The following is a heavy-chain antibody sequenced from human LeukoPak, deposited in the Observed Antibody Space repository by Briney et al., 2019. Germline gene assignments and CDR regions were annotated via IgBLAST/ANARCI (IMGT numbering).Heavy chain of an antibody. CDR3: ARGQVPAARGHNWFDP. CDR1: GRSFNDYY. D-gene: IGHD2-2*01. Sequence: SETLSLTCAVYGRSFNDYYWNWIRQPPGKGLEWIGEINARGDTNYNPSLKSRVTISVDTSKKQFSLRLTSMIAADTALYYCARGQVPAARGHNWFDPWGQGTLVTVSS. V-gene: IGHV4-34*01. J-gene: IGHJ5*02. CDR2: INARGDT.